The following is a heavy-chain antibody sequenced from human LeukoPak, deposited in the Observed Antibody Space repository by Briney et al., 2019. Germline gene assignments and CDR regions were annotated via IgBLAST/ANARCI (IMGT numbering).Heavy chain of an antibody. Sequence: GGSLRLSCAASGFTFSSYEMNWVSQAPGKGLEWVSYISSSGSTIYYAGSVGGRFTISRDNAKNTLYLQMSSLRVEDTAVYYCAKSGHYFDYWGQGTLVTVSS. J-gene: IGHJ4*02. CDR1: GFTFSSYE. CDR2: ISSSGSTI. CDR3: AKSGHYFDY. D-gene: IGHD3-10*01. V-gene: IGHV3-48*03.